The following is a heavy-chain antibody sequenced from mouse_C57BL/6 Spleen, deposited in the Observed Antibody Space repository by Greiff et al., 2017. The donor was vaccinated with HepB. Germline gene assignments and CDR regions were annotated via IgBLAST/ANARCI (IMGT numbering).Heavy chain of an antibody. CDR1: GYTFTSYW. J-gene: IGHJ4*01. Sequence: VKLSCKASGYTFTSYWMHWVKQRPGRGLEWIGRIDPNSGGTKYNEKFKSKATLTVDKPSSTAYMQLSSLTSEDSAVYYCARWAYGSPRRAMDYWGQGTSVTVSS. CDR3: ARWAYGSPRRAMDY. CDR2: IDPNSGGT. D-gene: IGHD1-1*01. V-gene: IGHV1-72*01.